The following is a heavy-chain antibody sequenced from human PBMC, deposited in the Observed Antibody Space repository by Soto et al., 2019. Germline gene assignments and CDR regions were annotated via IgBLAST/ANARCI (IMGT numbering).Heavy chain of an antibody. J-gene: IGHJ4*02. D-gene: IGHD2-2*01. Sequence: ASVKVSCKASGYTFTSYGISWVRQAPGQGLEWMGWISAYNGNTNYAQKLQGRVTMTTDTSTSTAYMELRSLRSDDTAVYYCAREVEDIVLVPDAGGGDYWGQGNLVTVSS. CDR2: ISAYNGNT. CDR3: AREVEDIVLVPDAGGGDY. V-gene: IGHV1-18*01. CDR1: GYTFTSYG.